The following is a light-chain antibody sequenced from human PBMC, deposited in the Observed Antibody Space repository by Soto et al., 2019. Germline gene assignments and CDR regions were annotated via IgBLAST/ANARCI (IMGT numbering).Light chain of an antibody. J-gene: IGKJ4*01. V-gene: IGKV3-11*01. CDR2: DAS. CDR1: QSVVTY. Sequence: EIVLTQSQATLSLSGGERATLSCIASQSVVTYLAWYQHKPCQAPRLLIYDASNRSTGIPARFSGSGSGTDFTLNISSLEPEDVAFYYCQQRSTWPLTFGGGTKVEIK. CDR3: QQRSTWPLT.